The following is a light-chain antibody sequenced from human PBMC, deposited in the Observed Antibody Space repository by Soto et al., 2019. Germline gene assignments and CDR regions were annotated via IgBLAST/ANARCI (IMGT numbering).Light chain of an antibody. Sequence: ENVLTQSPAILSLSPGDTATLSCRASQSVGRYLAWYQQKPGQAPRLVIYVASNRATGVPDRFSGSGSGTDFTLSISHLEPEDFAVYYCQQRNNWPPITFGQGTR. J-gene: IGKJ5*01. CDR1: QSVGRY. CDR2: VAS. V-gene: IGKV3-11*01. CDR3: QQRNNWPPIT.